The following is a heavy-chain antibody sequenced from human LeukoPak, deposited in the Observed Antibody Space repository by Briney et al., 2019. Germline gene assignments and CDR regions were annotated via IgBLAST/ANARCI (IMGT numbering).Heavy chain of an antibody. D-gene: IGHD6-19*01. J-gene: IGHJ4*02. CDR3: AKGSWIAVAGTPFDY. V-gene: IGHV3-NL1*01. CDR1: GFPLRTYG. Sequence: TGGSLRLSCAASGFPLRTYGMSWVRQAPGRGLEWVSGAPSGGDNTYYADSVKGRFTISRDNSKNTLYLQMNSLRAEDTAVYYCAKGSWIAVAGTPFDYWGQGTLVTVSS. CDR2: APSGGDNT.